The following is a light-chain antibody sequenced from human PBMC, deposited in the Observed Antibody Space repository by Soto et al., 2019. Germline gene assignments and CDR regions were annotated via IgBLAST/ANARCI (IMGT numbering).Light chain of an antibody. CDR1: QSVSSY. V-gene: IGKV3-11*01. J-gene: IGKJ1*01. CDR3: QQRSNWLLA. CDR2: DAF. Sequence: EIVLTQSPATLSLSPGERATLSCRASQSVSSYLAWYQQKPGQAPRLLIYDAFNRATGIPARFSGSGSGTDFTLTISSLEPEDFAVYYCQQRSNWLLAFGQGTKVEIK.